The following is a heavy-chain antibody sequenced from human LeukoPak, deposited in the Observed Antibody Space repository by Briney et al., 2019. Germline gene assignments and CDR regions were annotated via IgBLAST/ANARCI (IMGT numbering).Heavy chain of an antibody. J-gene: IGHJ4*02. V-gene: IGHV4-30-4*01. CDR1: GGSINSGDYY. D-gene: IGHD3-10*01. CDR3: ARAAGWARYGSGTAHFDY. Sequence: PSETLSVTCTVSGGSINSGDYYGSWIRQPPGKGLEWIGYIYYSGSTYYNPSLKSRVTISVDTSKNQFSLKLSSVTAADTAVYYCARAAGWARYGSGTAHFDYWGQGTLVTVSS. CDR2: IYYSGST.